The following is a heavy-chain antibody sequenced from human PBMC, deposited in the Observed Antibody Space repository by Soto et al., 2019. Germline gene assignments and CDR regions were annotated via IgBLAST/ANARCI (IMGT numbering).Heavy chain of an antibody. CDR2: IYYSGST. CDR3: ARVGAIFGVVTDHDAFDI. Sequence: PSESLSLTCTVSGGSISSGDYYWSWIRQPPGKGLEWIGYIYYSGSTYYNPSLKSRVTISVDTSKNQFSLKLSSVTAADTAVYYCARVGAIFGVVTDHDAFDIWGQGTVVTVSS. D-gene: IGHD3-3*01. V-gene: IGHV4-30-4*01. J-gene: IGHJ3*02. CDR1: GGSISSGDYY.